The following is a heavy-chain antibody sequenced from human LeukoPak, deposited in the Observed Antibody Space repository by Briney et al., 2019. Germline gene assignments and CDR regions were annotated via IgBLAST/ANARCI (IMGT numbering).Heavy chain of an antibody. CDR2: IKSKTDGGTT. V-gene: IGHV3-15*01. Sequence: KTGGSLRLSCAASGFTFSSYEMSWVRQAPGKGLEWVGRIKSKTDGGTTDYAAPVKVRFTISRDDSKTTLYLQMSSLKIEDTAVYYCTTDRGRTELPLFASWGQGTLVTVSS. CDR1: GFTFSSYE. J-gene: IGHJ5*01. D-gene: IGHD1-26*01. CDR3: TTDRGRTELPLFAS.